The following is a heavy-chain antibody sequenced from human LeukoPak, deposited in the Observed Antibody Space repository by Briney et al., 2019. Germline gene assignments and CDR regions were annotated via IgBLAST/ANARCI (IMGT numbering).Heavy chain of an antibody. Sequence: GGSLRLSCAASGFTFSTYNMNWVRQAPGKGLEWVSFISSSSSFIYYADSVKGRFTISRDNAKNSLYLQMNSLRAEDTAVYYCAKDQYCTSTSCYVGYWGQGTLVTVSS. CDR2: ISSSSSFI. D-gene: IGHD2-2*01. J-gene: IGHJ4*02. CDR1: GFTFSTYN. CDR3: AKDQYCTSTSCYVGY. V-gene: IGHV3-21*04.